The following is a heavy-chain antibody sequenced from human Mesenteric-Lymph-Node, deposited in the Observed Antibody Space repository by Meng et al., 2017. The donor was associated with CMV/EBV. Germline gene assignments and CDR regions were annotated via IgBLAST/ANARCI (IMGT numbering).Heavy chain of an antibody. D-gene: IGHD1-1*01. J-gene: IGHJ6*02. CDR3: AREDLAGTTTLGYYYYGMDV. V-gene: IGHV1-2*02. Sequence: ASVKVSCKASGGTFSSYTISWVRQAPGQGLEWMGWINPNSGGTNYAQKFQGRVTMTRDTSITTAYMELSRLRSDDTAVYYCAREDLAGTTTLGYYYYGMDVWGQGTTVTVSS. CDR1: GGTFSSYT. CDR2: INPNSGGT.